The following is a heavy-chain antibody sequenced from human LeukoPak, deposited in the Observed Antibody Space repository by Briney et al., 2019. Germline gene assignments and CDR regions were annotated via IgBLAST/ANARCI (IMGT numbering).Heavy chain of an antibody. D-gene: IGHD2-2*01. CDR3: ARFSSSNSLGLLLDGMDV. CDR2: IYHSGST. V-gene: IGHV4-4*02. J-gene: IGHJ6*02. Sequence: SGTLSLTCAVSGGSISSSNWWSWVRQPPGKGLEWIGEIYHSGSTNYNPSLKSRVTISVDKSKNQFSLKLSSVTAADTAVYYCARFSSSNSLGLLLDGMDVWGQGTTVTVSS. CDR1: GGSISSSNW.